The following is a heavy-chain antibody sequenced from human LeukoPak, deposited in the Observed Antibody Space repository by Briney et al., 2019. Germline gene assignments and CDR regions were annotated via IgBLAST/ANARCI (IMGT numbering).Heavy chain of an antibody. Sequence: GGSLSLSCTASGFTLGDYAMSWDSQAAGRGLEWEGFIRRKAYGGTMEYAGSVKGRLPISRDNSKSIAYLQMNSLKTEDTAVYYCTRGYDYVWGSYAFDIWGQGTMVTVS. D-gene: IGHD3-16*01. V-gene: IGHV3-49*04. CDR3: TRGYDYVWGSYAFDI. J-gene: IGHJ3*02. CDR1: GFTLGDYA. CDR2: IRRKAYGGTM.